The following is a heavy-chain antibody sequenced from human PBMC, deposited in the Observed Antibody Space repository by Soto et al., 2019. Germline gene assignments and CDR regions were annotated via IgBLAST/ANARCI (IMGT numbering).Heavy chain of an antibody. CDR3: ARDLDFWSGYPLDY. V-gene: IGHV1-2*02. D-gene: IGHD3-3*01. CDR1: GYTFTGYY. J-gene: IGHJ4*02. CDR2: INPNSGGT. Sequence: AASVKVSCKASGYTFTGYYMHWVRQAPGQGLEWMGWINPNSGGTNYAQKFQGRVTMTRDTSISTAYMELSRLRSDDTAVYYCARDLDFWSGYPLDYWGQGTLVTVSS.